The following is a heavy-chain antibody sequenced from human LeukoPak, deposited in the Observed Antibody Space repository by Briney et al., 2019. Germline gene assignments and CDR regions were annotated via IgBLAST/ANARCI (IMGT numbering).Heavy chain of an antibody. D-gene: IGHD2-2*01. J-gene: IGHJ6*02. CDR3: GVVPAARFYGMDV. Sequence: GGSLRPSCAASGFTFSSYSMNWVRQAPGKGLEWVSSISSSSSYIYYADSVKGRFTISRDNAKNSLYLQMNSLRAEDTAVYYCGVVPAARFYGMDVWGQGTTVTVSS. V-gene: IGHV3-21*01. CDR1: GFTFSSYS. CDR2: ISSSSSYI.